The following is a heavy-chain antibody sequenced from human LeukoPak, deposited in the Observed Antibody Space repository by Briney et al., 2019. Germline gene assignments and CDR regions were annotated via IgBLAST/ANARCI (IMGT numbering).Heavy chain of an antibody. D-gene: IGHD5-24*01. CDR3: AREGGDGFGRYYFDY. V-gene: IGHV4-30-2*01. CDR1: GGSISSGGYS. J-gene: IGHJ4*02. CDR2: IYHSGST. Sequence: SQTLSLTCAVSGGSISSGGYSWSWIRQPPGKSLEWIGYIYHSGSTYYNPSLKSRVTISVDRSKNQFSLKLSSVTAADTAVYYCAREGGDGFGRYYFDYWGQGTLVTVSS.